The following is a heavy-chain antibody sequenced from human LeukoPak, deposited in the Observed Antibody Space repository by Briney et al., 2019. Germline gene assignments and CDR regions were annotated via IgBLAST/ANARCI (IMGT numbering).Heavy chain of an antibody. D-gene: IGHD1-1*01. V-gene: IGHV4-61*02. CDR3: ARVSWFPGTSYYYMDV. Sequence: PSQTLSLTCTVSVGSISSGGYYGSWVRQPAGKGLEWIGRMYTSGNTNYNPSLKSRATISVDTSKTQFSLKLSSVTAADTAVYYCARVSWFPGTSYYYMDVWGKGTTVTVSS. J-gene: IGHJ6*03. CDR1: VGSISSGGYY. CDR2: MYTSGNT.